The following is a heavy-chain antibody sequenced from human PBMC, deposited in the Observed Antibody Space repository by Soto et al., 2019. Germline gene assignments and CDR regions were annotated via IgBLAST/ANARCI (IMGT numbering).Heavy chain of an antibody. V-gene: IGHV4-31*03. Sequence: QVQLQESGPGLVKPSQTLSLTCTVSGGSISSGGYYWSWIRQHPGKGLESSGYIYYSGSTYYNPSLKSRVTISVDTSKNQFSLKLSSVTAADTAVYYCARGVYCSSTSCYLGWFDPWGQGTLVTVSS. D-gene: IGHD2-2*01. CDR2: IYYSGST. CDR1: GGSISSGGYY. J-gene: IGHJ5*02. CDR3: ARGVYCSSTSCYLGWFDP.